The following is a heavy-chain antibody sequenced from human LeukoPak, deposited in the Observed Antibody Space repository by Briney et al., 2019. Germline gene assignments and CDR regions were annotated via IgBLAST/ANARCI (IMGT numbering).Heavy chain of an antibody. CDR3: ARDWRSSGWYHFGY. J-gene: IGHJ4*02. D-gene: IGHD6-19*01. Sequence: GSLRLSCAASGFTFSSYAMHWVRQAPGKGLEWVAVISYDGSNKYYADSVKGRFTISRDNSKNTLYLQMNSLRAEDTAVYYCARDWRSSGWYHFGYWGQGTLVTVSS. V-gene: IGHV3-30-3*01. CDR2: ISYDGSNK. CDR1: GFTFSSYA.